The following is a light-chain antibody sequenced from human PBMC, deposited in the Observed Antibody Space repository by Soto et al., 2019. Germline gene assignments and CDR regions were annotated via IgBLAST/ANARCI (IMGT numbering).Light chain of an antibody. Sequence: QSALTQPAAVSGSPGQSITISCTGTSSDIGGYNYVSWYQHHPGKAPKLIIYEVSNRPSGVSNRFSGSKSGDTASLTISGLQAEDEADYYCSSYTSSNTLKYVFGTGTK. CDR2: EVS. CDR1: SSDIGGYNY. V-gene: IGLV2-14*01. CDR3: SSYTSSNTLKYV. J-gene: IGLJ1*01.